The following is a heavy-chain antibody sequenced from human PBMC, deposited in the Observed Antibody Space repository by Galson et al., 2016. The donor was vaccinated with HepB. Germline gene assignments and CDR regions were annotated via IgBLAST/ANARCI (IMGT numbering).Heavy chain of an antibody. CDR3: ARGSFWSGQLIRNYYGMDV. CDR2: ISYDGSNK. Sequence: SLRLSCAASGFTFTSYAMHWVRQAPGKGLEWVAVISYDGSNKYSADSVKGRFTISRDNSKNTLYLQMTSLRAEDTAVYYCARGSFWSGQLIRNYYGMDVWGKGTTVTVSS. D-gene: IGHD3-3*01. V-gene: IGHV3-30-3*01. CDR1: GFTFTSYA. J-gene: IGHJ6*04.